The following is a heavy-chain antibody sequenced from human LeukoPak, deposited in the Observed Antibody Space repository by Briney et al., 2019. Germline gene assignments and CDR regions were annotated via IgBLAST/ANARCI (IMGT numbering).Heavy chain of an antibody. Sequence: GGSLRLSCAASGFTFSSYSMNWVRQAPGKGLEWVSYISSSSSTIYYADSVKGRFTISRDNAKNSLYLQMNSLRAEDTAVYYCARDQYFDSRRGFDYWGQGTLVTVSS. CDR1: GFTFSSYS. V-gene: IGHV3-48*01. J-gene: IGHJ4*02. CDR3: ARDQYFDSRRGFDY. CDR2: ISSSSSTI. D-gene: IGHD3-9*01.